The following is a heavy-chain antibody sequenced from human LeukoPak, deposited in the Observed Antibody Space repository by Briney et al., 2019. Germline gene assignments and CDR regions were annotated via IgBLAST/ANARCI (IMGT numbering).Heavy chain of an antibody. D-gene: IGHD1-26*01. CDR3: ARQARGSYYGLLDY. J-gene: IGHJ4*02. Sequence: SQTLSLTCTVSGGSISSGGYYWGWIRQPPGKGLEWIGSIYYSGSTYYNPSLKSRVTISVDTSKNQFSLKLSSVTAADTAVYYCARQARGSYYGLLDYWGQGTLVTVSS. CDR2: IYYSGST. V-gene: IGHV4-39*01. CDR1: GGSISSGGYY.